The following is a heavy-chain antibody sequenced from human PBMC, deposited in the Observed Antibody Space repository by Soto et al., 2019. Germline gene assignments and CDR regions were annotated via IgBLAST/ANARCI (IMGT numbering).Heavy chain of an antibody. V-gene: IGHV3-30*18. J-gene: IGHJ6*03. CDR1: GFTFSSYG. CDR2: ISYDGSNK. Sequence: PGGSLRLSCAASGFTFSSYGMHWVRQAPGKGLEWVAVISYDGSNKYYADSVKGRFTISRDNSKNTLYLQMNSLRAEDTAVYYCAKDWRFGEFGYYMDVWGKGTTVTVSS. CDR3: AKDWRFGEFGYYMDV. D-gene: IGHD3-10*01.